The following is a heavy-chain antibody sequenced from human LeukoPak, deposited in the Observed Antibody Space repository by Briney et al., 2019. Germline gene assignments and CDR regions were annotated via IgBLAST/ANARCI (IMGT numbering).Heavy chain of an antibody. CDR3: AKGLPPHCSSTRCFAGRSLDV. CDR2: LSDSGGYT. J-gene: IGHJ6*02. V-gene: IGHV3-23*01. CDR1: GFTFSSYA. Sequence: GGSLRLSCAASGFTFSSYAMSWVRQAPGKGLEWVSALSDSGGYTYYADSVKGRFTISRDNSKNTLYLQMNSLRAEDTAVYYCAKGLPPHCSSTRCFAGRSLDVWGQGTPVTVSS. D-gene: IGHD2-2*01.